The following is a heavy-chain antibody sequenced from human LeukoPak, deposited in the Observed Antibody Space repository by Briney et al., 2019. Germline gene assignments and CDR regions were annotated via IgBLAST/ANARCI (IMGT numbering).Heavy chain of an antibody. CDR1: GGSISSGGYS. CDR2: IYHSGST. CDR3: ARYTALRSFDY. D-gene: IGHD1-14*01. Sequence: PSQTLSLTCAVSGGSISSGGYSWSWIRQPLGKGLEWIGYIYHSGSTYYNPSLKSRVTISVDRSKNQFSLKLSSVTAADTAVYYCARYTALRSFDYWGQGTLVTVSS. V-gene: IGHV4-30-2*01. J-gene: IGHJ4*02.